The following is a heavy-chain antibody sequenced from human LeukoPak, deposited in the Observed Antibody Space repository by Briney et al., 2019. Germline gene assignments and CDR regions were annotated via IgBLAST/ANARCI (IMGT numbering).Heavy chain of an antibody. CDR2: IKQDGSEK. J-gene: IGHJ6*03. V-gene: IGHV3-7*03. Sequence: GGSLRLSCAASGFTFSTYCMTWVRQAPGKGLEWVANIKQDGSEKYYEDSVKGRFTISRDNAKNSLYLQMNSLRVEDTAVYYCARDRPRLRGYSYGYYYYMDVWGKGTTVTVSS. CDR3: ARDRPRLRGYSYGYYYYMDV. D-gene: IGHD5-18*01. CDR1: GFTFSTYC.